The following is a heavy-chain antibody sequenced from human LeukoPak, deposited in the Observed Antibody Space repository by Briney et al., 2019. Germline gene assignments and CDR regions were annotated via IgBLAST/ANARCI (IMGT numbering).Heavy chain of an antibody. J-gene: IGHJ4*02. D-gene: IGHD6-13*01. CDR2: INPNSGGT. CDR3: ARGGRGSSWSEPYFDY. CDR1: GYTFTGYY. V-gene: IGHV1-2*04. Sequence: GASVKVSCKASGYTFTGYYMHWVRQAPGQGLEWMGWINPNSGGTNYAQKFQGWVTMTRDTSISTAYMELSRLRSDDTAVYYCARGGRGSSWSEPYFDYWGQGTLVTVSS.